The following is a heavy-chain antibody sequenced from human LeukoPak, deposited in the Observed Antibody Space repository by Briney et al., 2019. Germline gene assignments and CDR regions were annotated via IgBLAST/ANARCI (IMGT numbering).Heavy chain of an antibody. D-gene: IGHD3-10*01. CDR3: ARDLREFGESRYAFDI. V-gene: IGHV3-23*01. Sequence: PGGSLRLSCAASGFTFSGYGMNWVRQAPGKGLEWVSGIGGSGGTTYYADSVKGRFTISRDNAKNSLYLQMNSLRAEDTAVYYCARDLREFGESRYAFDIWGQGTMVTVSS. CDR2: IGGSGGTT. J-gene: IGHJ3*02. CDR1: GFTFSGYG.